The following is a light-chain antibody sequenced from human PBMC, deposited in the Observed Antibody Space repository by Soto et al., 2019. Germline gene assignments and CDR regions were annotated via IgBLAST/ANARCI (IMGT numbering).Light chain of an antibody. CDR3: QQYNSCTWT. CDR2: KAS. V-gene: IGKV1-5*03. Sequence: DIQMTQSPSTLSASVGDRVTITCRASQSIGSWLAWYQQKPGKAPKLLIYKASSLASGVPARFSGSGSETEFTLTISSLQPDDFAAYYCQQYNSCTWTFGQGTKVDIK. CDR1: QSIGSW. J-gene: IGKJ1*01.